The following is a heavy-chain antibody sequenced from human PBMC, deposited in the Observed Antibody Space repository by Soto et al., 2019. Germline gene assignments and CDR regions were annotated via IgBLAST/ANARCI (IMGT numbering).Heavy chain of an antibody. V-gene: IGHV4-39*01. CDR2: MYYSGTT. CDR1: GGSVSYNSYY. J-gene: IGHJ4*01. D-gene: IGHD6-19*01. Sequence: PSETLSLTCSVSGGSVSYNSYYWGWIRQSPGKGLEWIGSMYYSGTTYYNPSLESRVTISMDTSKNQLSLKLRSVTAADTAVYYCARRPAVALRTFDYWGHGTLVTVSS. CDR3: ARRPAVALRTFDY.